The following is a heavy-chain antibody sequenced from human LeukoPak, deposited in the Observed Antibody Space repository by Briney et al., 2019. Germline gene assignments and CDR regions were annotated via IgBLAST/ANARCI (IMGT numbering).Heavy chain of an antibody. Sequence: PGRSLRLSCAASGFTFSSYGMHWVRQAPGKGLEWVAVISYDGSNKYYADSVKGRFTISRDNSKNTLYLQMNSLRAEDTAVYYCAKYYDSSGRNYYFDYWGQGTLVTVSS. V-gene: IGHV3-30*18. CDR2: ISYDGSNK. CDR1: GFTFSSYG. D-gene: IGHD3-22*01. J-gene: IGHJ4*02. CDR3: AKYYDSSGRNYYFDY.